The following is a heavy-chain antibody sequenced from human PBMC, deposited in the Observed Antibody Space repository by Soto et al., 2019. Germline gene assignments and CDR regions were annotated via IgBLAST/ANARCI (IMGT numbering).Heavy chain of an antibody. D-gene: IGHD6-19*01. CDR3: ARELNSSAWYRLDY. CDR1: GGSISSGGYY. J-gene: IGHJ4*02. V-gene: IGHV4-31*03. Sequence: SETLSLTCTVSGGSISSGGYYWSWIRQHPGKGLEWIGYIYYSGSTYYNPSLKSRVTISVDTSKNQFSLKLSSVTAADTAVYYCARELNSSAWYRLDYWGQGTLVTVS. CDR2: IYYSGST.